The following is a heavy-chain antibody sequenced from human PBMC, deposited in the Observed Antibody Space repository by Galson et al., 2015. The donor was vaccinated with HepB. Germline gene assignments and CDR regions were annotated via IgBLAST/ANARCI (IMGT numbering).Heavy chain of an antibody. CDR2: ISSGGSYI. V-gene: IGHV3-21*01. Sequence: SLRLSCAASGLTFTGYAMNWVRQPPGRGLEWISSISSGGSYIYYADSVKGRFTISRDNARNSLFLQLNSLRAGDTAVYYCTRGFPYYNNELNDYWGQGTPVTVSS. J-gene: IGHJ4*02. CDR1: GLTFTGYA. D-gene: IGHD3-22*01. CDR3: TRGFPYYNNELNDY.